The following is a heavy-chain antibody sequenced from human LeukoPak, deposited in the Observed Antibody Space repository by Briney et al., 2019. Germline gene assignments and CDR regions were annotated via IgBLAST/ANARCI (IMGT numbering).Heavy chain of an antibody. CDR1: GFTFSSYA. CDR2: ISGSGGST. D-gene: IGHD1-26*01. J-gene: IGHJ4*02. CDR3: ARDLSLLVGATDF. Sequence: GGSLRLSCAASGFTFSSYAMSWVRRAPGKGLEWVSAISGSGGSTYYADSVKGRFTISRDDSKNTLHLQMNSLRAEDTAVYYCARDLSLLVGATDFWGQGTLVTVSS. V-gene: IGHV3-23*01.